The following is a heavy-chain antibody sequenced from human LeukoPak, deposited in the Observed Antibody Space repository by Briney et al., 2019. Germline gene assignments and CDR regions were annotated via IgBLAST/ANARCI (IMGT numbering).Heavy chain of an antibody. Sequence: SETLSLTCAVYGGSFSGYYWSWLRQPPGKGLEWIGEINHSGSTNYNPSLKSRVTISVDTSKNQFSLKLSSVTAADTAVYYCARAPLGYCSSTSCLQFDYWGQGTLVTVSS. CDR2: INHSGST. CDR3: ARAPLGYCSSTSCLQFDY. CDR1: GGSFSGYY. V-gene: IGHV4-34*01. J-gene: IGHJ4*02. D-gene: IGHD2-2*01.